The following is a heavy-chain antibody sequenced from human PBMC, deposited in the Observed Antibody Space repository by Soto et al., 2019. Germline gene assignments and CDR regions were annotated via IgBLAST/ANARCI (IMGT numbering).Heavy chain of an antibody. Sequence: SETLSLTCAVYGGSFSGYYWSWIRQPPGKGLEWIGEINHSGSTNYNPSLKSRVTISVDTSKNQFSLKLSSVTAADTAVYYCARLLMGDSWGQGNLVTVSS. CDR2: INHSGST. CDR1: GGSFSGYY. V-gene: IGHV4-34*01. J-gene: IGHJ4*02. D-gene: IGHD3-10*01. CDR3: ARLLMGDS.